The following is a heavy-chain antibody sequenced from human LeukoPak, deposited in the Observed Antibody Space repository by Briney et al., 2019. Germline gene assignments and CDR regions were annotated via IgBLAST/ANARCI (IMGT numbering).Heavy chain of an antibody. CDR2: IYNSGST. D-gene: IGHD3-22*01. CDR3: AREYSPHRVVVVTKFDY. V-gene: IGHV4-38-2*02. Sequence: SETLSLTCTVSGYSISSGYYWGWIRPPPGKGLEWIGSIYNSGSTYYNPSLKSRVTISVDTSKNQFSLKLSSVTAADTAVYYCAREYSPHRVVVVTKFDYWGQGTLVTVSS. CDR1: GYSISSGYY. J-gene: IGHJ4*02.